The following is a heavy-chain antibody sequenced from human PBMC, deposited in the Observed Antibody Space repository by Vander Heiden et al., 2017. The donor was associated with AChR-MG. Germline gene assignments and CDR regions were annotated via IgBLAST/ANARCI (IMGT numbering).Heavy chain of an antibody. V-gene: IGHV3-30-3*01. J-gene: IGHJ4*02. CDR2: IAYDDSNK. Sequence: QVQLVEYGGGVVQPGRSLRLSCAASGFTVSTYAMHWGRQAPGKGLEWVTVIAYDDSNKYYADSVKGRFTISRDNSKNTLYLQMNSLRAEDTAVYYCARDKWSWRNFDYWGQGTLVTVSS. D-gene: IGHD1-26*01. CDR1: GFTVSTYA. CDR3: ARDKWSWRNFDY.